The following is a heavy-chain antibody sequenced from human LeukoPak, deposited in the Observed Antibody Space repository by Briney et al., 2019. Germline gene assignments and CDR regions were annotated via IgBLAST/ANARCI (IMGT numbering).Heavy chain of an antibody. Sequence: GGSLRLSCAASGNYWMHWVRQAPGKGLVLVSHINGDGSWTSYADSVKGRFTISKDNAKNTVYLQMNNLRAEDTAVYYCVSFYETYWGRGTLVTVSS. CDR1: GNYW. J-gene: IGHJ4*02. V-gene: IGHV3-74*01. CDR3: VSFYETY. CDR2: INGDGSWT. D-gene: IGHD2-2*01.